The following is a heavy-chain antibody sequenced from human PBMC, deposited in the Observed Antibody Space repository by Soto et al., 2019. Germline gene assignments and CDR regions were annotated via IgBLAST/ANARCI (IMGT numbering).Heavy chain of an antibody. V-gene: IGHV3-48*01. D-gene: IGHD6-19*01. CDR3: ARALAGAAYYFDY. Sequence: EVQLVESGGGLVQPGGSLRLSCAASGFTFSSYSMNWVRQAPGKGLEWVSYISSSSSTIYYADSVKGRFTISRDNAKNSLDLQMNSLRAEDTAVYYCARALAGAAYYFDYWGQGTLVTVSS. CDR1: GFTFSSYS. CDR2: ISSSSSTI. J-gene: IGHJ4*02.